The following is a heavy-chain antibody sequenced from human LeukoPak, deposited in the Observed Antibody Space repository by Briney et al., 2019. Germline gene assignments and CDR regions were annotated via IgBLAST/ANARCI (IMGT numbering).Heavy chain of an antibody. CDR2: IYYSGST. D-gene: IGHD3-22*01. Sequence: KPSETLSLTCTVSGGSISSYYWSWIRQPPRKGLEWIGYIYYSGSTNYNPSLKSRVTISVDTSKNQFSLKLSSVTAADTAVYYCARDSAYYDSIGYYEYYFDYWGQGTLVTVSS. CDR3: ARDSAYYDSIGYYEYYFDY. CDR1: GGSISSYY. V-gene: IGHV4-59*01. J-gene: IGHJ4*02.